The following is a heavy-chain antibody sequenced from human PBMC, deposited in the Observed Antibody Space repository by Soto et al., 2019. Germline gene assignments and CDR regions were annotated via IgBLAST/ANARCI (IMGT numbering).Heavy chain of an antibody. CDR1: GGSISTVDYW. CDR3: ARGPSGDKVDS. J-gene: IGHJ4*02. V-gene: IGHV4-30-4*01. D-gene: IGHD7-27*01. CDR2: IYDGGRT. Sequence: QVQLQESGPGLVKPSQTLSLTCTVSGGSISTVDYWWSWIRQSPDMGLEWIGHIYDGGRTYNNPSLESQGTMSVDTSKGQLSLALSSVSAADTAVYYCARGPSGDKVDSWGQGTLVTVSS.